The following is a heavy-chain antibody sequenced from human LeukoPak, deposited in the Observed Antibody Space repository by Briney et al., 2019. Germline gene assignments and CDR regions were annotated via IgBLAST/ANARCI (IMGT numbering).Heavy chain of an antibody. CDR2: ISYDGSNK. CDR3: ARVGHIGGSRGFFDI. D-gene: IGHD1-26*01. V-gene: IGHV3-30*03. Sequence: GGSLRLSCAASGFTFSSYGMHWVRQAPGKGLEWVAVISYDGSNKYYADSVKGRFTISRDNSKNTLYLQMNSLRAEDTAVYYCARVGHIGGSRGFFDIWGQGTMVTVSS. J-gene: IGHJ3*02. CDR1: GFTFSSYG.